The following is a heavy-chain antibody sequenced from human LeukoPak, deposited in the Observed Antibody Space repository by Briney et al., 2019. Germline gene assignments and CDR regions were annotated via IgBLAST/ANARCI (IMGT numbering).Heavy chain of an antibody. CDR1: GFNFGSDA. Sequence: PGGSLRLSCTASGFNFGSDAMHWVRQAPGKGLEWVAFIWSDGSNDHYADSVKGRFTISRDNAKNSLYLQMNSLRAEDTALYHCARVVYDILTGRNTEFDYWGQGTLVTVSS. J-gene: IGHJ4*02. D-gene: IGHD3-9*01. V-gene: IGHV3-33*01. CDR3: ARVVYDILTGRNTEFDY. CDR2: IWSDGSND.